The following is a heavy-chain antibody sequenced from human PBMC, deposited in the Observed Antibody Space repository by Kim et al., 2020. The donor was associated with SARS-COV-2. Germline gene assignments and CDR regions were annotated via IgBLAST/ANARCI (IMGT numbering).Heavy chain of an antibody. J-gene: IGHJ4*02. CDR3: AKYYFGSGSYFADFDY. Sequence: SVKGRFTISRDNSENTLCLQMNSLRAEDTALYYCAKYYFGSGSYFADFDYWGQGTLVTVSS. V-gene: IGHV3-23*01. D-gene: IGHD3-10*01.